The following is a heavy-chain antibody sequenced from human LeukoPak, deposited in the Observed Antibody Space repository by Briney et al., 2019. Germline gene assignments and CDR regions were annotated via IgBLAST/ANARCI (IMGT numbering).Heavy chain of an antibody. J-gene: IGHJ4*02. CDR2: IYPGDSET. V-gene: IGHV5-51*01. CDR1: GYSFTTNW. Sequence: GASLKISCKCSGYSFTTNWIGWVRQLPGKGLEWMGIIYPGDSETRYSPSFQGQVTISADKSISTAYVQWSSLKASDTAMYYCVRSRGYSYGYSYYFDYWGQGTLVTVSS. CDR3: VRSRGYSYGYSYYFDY. D-gene: IGHD5-18*01.